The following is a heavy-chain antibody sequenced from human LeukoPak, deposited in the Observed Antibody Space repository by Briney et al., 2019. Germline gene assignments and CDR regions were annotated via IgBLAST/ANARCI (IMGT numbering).Heavy chain of an antibody. Sequence: SETLSLTCTVSGGSISSHYWSWIRQPPGKGLEWIGYIYYSGSTNYNPSLKSRVTISVDTSKNQFSLKLSSVTAADTAVYYCARGGSPGIEYYFDYWGQGTLVTVSS. CDR2: IYYSGST. CDR3: ARGGSPGIEYYFDY. D-gene: IGHD6-13*01. CDR1: GGSISSHY. J-gene: IGHJ4*02. V-gene: IGHV4-59*08.